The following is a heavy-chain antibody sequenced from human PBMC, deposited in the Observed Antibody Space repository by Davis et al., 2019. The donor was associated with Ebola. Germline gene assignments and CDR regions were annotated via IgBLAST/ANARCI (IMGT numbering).Heavy chain of an antibody. J-gene: IGHJ5*02. CDR3: ASVGTYYDILTGYFWFDP. CDR2: ISTHNGNT. D-gene: IGHD3-9*01. Sequence: ASVKVSCKASGYTFAIYYMHWVRQAPGQGLEWLGWISTHNGNTNYAQNFQGRVYMTADTSTYTVYMELRSLRSDDTAIYYCASVGTYYDILTGYFWFDPWGQGTLVTVSS. CDR1: GYTFAIYY. V-gene: IGHV1-18*04.